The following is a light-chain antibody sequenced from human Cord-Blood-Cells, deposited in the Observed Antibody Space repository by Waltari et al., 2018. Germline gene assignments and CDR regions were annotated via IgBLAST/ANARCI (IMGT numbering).Light chain of an antibody. CDR3: QQYYSTLT. V-gene: IGKV4-1*01. J-gene: IGKJ4*01. Sequence: DIVMTQSPDSLAVSLGERATINCKSSQSVLYSSNNKNYLAWYQRKPGQPPKLLISWAFTRESGVPDRFSGSGSGTDFTLTISSLQAEDVAVYYCQQYYSTLTFGGGTKVEIK. CDR2: WAF. CDR1: QSVLYSSNNKNY.